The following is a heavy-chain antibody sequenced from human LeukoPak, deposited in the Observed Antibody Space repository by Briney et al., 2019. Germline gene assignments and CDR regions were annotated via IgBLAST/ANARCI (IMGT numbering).Heavy chain of an antibody. J-gene: IGHJ4*02. CDR1: GFTFSSYA. CDR2: ISGSGGST. CDR3: AKDSPHPLGYCSSTSCSRPYFDY. V-gene: IGHV3-23*01. Sequence: GGSLRLSCAASGFTFSSYAMSWVRQAPGKGLEWVSAISGSGGSTYYADSAKGRFTISRDNSKNTLYLQMNSLRAEDTAVYYCAKDSPHPLGYCSSTSCSRPYFDYWGQGTLVTVSS. D-gene: IGHD2-2*01.